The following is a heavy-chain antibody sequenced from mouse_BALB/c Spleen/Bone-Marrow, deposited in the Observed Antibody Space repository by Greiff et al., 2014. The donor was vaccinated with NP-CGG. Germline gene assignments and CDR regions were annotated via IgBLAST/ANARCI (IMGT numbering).Heavy chain of an antibody. J-gene: IGHJ2*01. Sequence: QVQLKQSGAELLKPGTSVKLSCKASGYTFTRYWMHWVKQRPGQGLEWIGELNPSNGHTNYNGKFKNKATVTVDKSSSTAYMQLSSLTSGDSAVYYCARMITTRGFDYWGQGTTLTVSS. D-gene: IGHD2-4*01. V-gene: IGHV1S81*02. CDR1: GYTFTRYW. CDR3: ARMITTRGFDY. CDR2: LNPSNGHT.